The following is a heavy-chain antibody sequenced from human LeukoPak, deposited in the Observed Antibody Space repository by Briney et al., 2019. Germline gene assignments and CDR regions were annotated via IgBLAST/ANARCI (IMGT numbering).Heavy chain of an antibody. CDR2: ISYDGSNK. V-gene: IGHV3-30-3*01. J-gene: IGHJ4*02. CDR1: GFTFSSYA. Sequence: PGRSLRLSCVASGFTFSSYAMHWVRQAPGKGLEWVALISYDGSNKYYADSVKGRFTISRDNSKNTLYLQVNSLSPEDTAVYYCARDHYSRNDYWGQGTLVTVSS. D-gene: IGHD6-13*01. CDR3: ARDHYSRNDY.